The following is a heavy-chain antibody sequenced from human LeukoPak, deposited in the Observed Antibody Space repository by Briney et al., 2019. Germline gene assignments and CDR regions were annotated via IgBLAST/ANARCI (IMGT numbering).Heavy chain of an antibody. Sequence: GGSLRLSCAASRFTFSSYAMSWVRQAPGKGLEWVSGISGSGASTYYADSVKGRFTISRDNSKNTLYLRMNSLRAEDTAVYYCAKARGTVVTPFDYWGQGTLVTVSS. CDR3: AKARGTVVTPFDY. D-gene: IGHD3-22*01. CDR1: RFTFSSYA. V-gene: IGHV3-23*01. CDR2: ISGSGAST. J-gene: IGHJ4*02.